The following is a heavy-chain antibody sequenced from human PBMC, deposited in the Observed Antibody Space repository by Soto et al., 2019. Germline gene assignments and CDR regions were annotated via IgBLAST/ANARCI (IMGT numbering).Heavy chain of an antibody. CDR2: INPNSGGT. CDR3: ARGRRYCSGGSCLISWFDP. CDR1: GYTFTGYY. D-gene: IGHD2-15*01. V-gene: IGHV1-2*02. J-gene: IGHJ5*02. Sequence: ASVKVSCKASGYTFTGYYMHWVRQAPGQGLEWMGWINPNSGGTNYAQKFQGRVTMTRGTSISTAYMELSRLRPDDTAVYYCARGRRYCSGGSCLISWFDPWGQGTLVTVSS.